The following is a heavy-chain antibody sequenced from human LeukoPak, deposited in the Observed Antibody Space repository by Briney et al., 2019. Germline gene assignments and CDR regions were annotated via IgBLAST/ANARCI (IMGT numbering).Heavy chain of an antibody. V-gene: IGHV4-38-2*01. CDR3: ARRTTSGVDAFDI. J-gene: IGHJ3*02. Sequence: SETLSLTXAVSGYSISSGYYWGWIRQPPGKGLEGIGSIYHSGSTYYNPSLKSRVTISVDTSKNQFSLKLSSVTAADTAVYYCARRTTSGVDAFDIWGQGTMVTVSS. D-gene: IGHD1-1*01. CDR2: IYHSGST. CDR1: GYSISSGYY.